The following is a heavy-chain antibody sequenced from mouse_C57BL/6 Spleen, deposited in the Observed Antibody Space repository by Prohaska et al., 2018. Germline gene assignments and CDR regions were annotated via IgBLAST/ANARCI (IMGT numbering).Heavy chain of an antibody. V-gene: IGHV1-54*01. CDR2: INPGSGGT. Sequence: QVQLQQSGAELVRPGTSVKVSCKASGYAFTNYLIEWVKQRPGQGLEWIGVINPGSGGTNYNEKFKGKATLTADKSSSTAYMQLSSLTSEDSAVYFCARSSRWLPLDYWGQGTTLTVSS. CDR1: GYAFTNYL. J-gene: IGHJ2*01. CDR3: ARSSRWLPLDY. D-gene: IGHD2-3*01.